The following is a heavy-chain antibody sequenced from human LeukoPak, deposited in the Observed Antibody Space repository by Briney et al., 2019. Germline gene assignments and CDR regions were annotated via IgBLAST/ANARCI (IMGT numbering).Heavy chain of an antibody. V-gene: IGHV3-48*01. CDR1: GFSFSSNS. J-gene: IGHJ4*02. Sequence: GGSLRLSCAASGFSFSSNSMNWVRQAPGKGLEWVSYISGSSSTIYYADSVKGRFTISRDNAKNSLYLQMNSLRAEDTAVYYCARVRTTVTYYFDYWGQGTLVTVSS. CDR3: ARVRTTVTYYFDY. CDR2: ISGSSSTI. D-gene: IGHD4-17*01.